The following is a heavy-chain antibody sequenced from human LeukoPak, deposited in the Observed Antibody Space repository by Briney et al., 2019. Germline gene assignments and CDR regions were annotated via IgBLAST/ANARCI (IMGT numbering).Heavy chain of an antibody. CDR1: GFTFSSNA. Sequence: GGSLRLSCAASGFTFSSNAMSWVRQAPGKGLEWVSGISGSGGRTYYADSVKGRFTISRDNSKNTLYLQMNSLRDEDTAVYYCATDLARTGISLHRDAFDIWGQGTMVTVSS. CDR2: ISGSGGRT. CDR3: ATDLARTGISLHRDAFDI. J-gene: IGHJ3*02. V-gene: IGHV3-23*01. D-gene: IGHD6-13*01.